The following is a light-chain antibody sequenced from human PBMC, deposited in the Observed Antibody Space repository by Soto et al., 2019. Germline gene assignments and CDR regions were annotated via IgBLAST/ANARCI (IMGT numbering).Light chain of an antibody. Sequence: QSVLTQPPSVSGAPGQRVTISCTGSSSNIGAGYDVHWYQQLPGTAPKLLIYDNTDRPSGVPDRFSGSKSGTLASLAITGLQAEDEADYYCQSYDISLSGWVFGGGTKLTVL. CDR1: SSNIGAGYD. J-gene: IGLJ3*02. CDR3: QSYDISLSGWV. CDR2: DNT. V-gene: IGLV1-40*01.